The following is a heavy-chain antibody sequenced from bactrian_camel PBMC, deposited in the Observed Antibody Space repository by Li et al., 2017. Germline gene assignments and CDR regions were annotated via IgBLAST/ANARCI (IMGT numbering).Heavy chain of an antibody. J-gene: IGHJ4*01. D-gene: IGHD2*01. CDR1: GSSTPRYGQDRSS. Sequence: HVQLVESGGGSVQAGGSLRLSCTTSGSSTPRYGQDRSSMGWFRQAAGKSREGVVVIDSYGKTLYADSVKGRFTISKDNTKNTVSLEMNSLKPEDTATYYCAADSVNLQLSRFYTYWGQGTQVTVS. CDR3: AADSVNLQLSRFYTY. V-gene: IGHV3S53*01. CDR2: IDSYGKT.